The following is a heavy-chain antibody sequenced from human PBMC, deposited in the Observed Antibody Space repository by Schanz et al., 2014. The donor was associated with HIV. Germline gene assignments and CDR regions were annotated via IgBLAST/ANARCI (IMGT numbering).Heavy chain of an antibody. D-gene: IGHD2-21*02. V-gene: IGHV3-30*03. J-gene: IGHJ4*02. CDR3: ARDHLVVVTAILDY. CDR1: GFTFSSYG. Sequence: QVQLVESGGGVVQPGRSLRLSCAASGFTFSSYGRHWVRQAPGKGREWVAVISYDGSNKYYADSVKGRFTISRDNSKNTLYLQMSSLRAEDTAVYYCARDHLVVVTAILDYWGQGTLVTVSS. CDR2: ISYDGSNK.